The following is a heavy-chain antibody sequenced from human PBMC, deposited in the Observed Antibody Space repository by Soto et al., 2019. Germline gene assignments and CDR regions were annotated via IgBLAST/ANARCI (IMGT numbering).Heavy chain of an antibody. CDR3: ARAMSAYYGSGSYYNY. CDR2: VNHSGST. V-gene: IGHV4-34*01. D-gene: IGHD3-10*01. CDR1: GGSFSGYY. J-gene: IGHJ4*02. Sequence: SETLSLTCAVYGGSFSGYYWSWIRQPPGKGLEWIGEVNHSGSTNYNPSLQSRVTISVDTSTTQFSLKLSSVTAADTAVYYCARAMSAYYGSGSYYNYWGQGTLVTVSS.